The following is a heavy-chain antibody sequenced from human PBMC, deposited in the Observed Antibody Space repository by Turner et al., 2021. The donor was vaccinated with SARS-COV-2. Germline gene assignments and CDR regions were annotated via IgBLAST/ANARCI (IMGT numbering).Heavy chain of an antibody. V-gene: IGHV2-5*01. J-gene: IGHJ4*02. D-gene: IGHD3-10*01. CDR3: THTPGFGSSDF. CDR1: GFSLTTSGVG. Sequence: ITLKESGPTLVNPTQTLTLTCTFSGFSLTTSGVGVVWIRQPPGKALEWLALVYWNNEKRYSPSLKRRVTITKDTSKNQVVLTMTNVDPLDTATYFCTHTPGFGSSDFWGQGTLVTVSP. CDR2: VYWNNEK.